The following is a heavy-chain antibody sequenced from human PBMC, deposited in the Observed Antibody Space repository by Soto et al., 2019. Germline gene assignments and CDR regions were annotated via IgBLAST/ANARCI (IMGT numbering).Heavy chain of an antibody. D-gene: IGHD2-15*01. CDR2: IYYSGST. J-gene: IGHJ5*02. V-gene: IGHV4-39*01. Sequence: SETLSLTCTVSGGSISSSSYYWGWIRQPPGKGVEWIGSIYYSGSTYYNPSLKSRVTISVDTSKNQFSLKLSSVTAADTAVYYCARPRTDIVVVVAPTTWGNWFDPWGQGTLVTVSS. CDR3: ARPRTDIVVVVAPTTWGNWFDP. CDR1: GGSISSSSYY.